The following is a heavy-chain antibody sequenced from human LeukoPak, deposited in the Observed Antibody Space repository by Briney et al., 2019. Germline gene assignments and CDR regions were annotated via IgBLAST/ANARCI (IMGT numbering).Heavy chain of an antibody. CDR3: VKDTIFTVDPFDY. V-gene: IGHV3-23*01. CDR1: GFTFSSYA. D-gene: IGHD3-3*01. CDR2: ISGSGGST. Sequence: GSLRLSCAASGFTFSSYAMSWVRQAPGKGLEWVSAISGSGGSTYYADSVKGRFTISRDNSKNTLYLEMNSLRAEDTAIYYCVKDTIFTVDPFDYWGQGTLVTVSS. J-gene: IGHJ4*02.